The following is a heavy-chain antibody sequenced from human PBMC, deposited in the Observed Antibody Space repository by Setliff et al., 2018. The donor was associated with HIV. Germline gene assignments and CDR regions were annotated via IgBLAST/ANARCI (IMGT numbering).Heavy chain of an antibody. CDR2: ITPFNGNT. CDR3: ARRGDSYGLDPIYYYYYYMDV. Sequence: ASVKVSCKASGYTFTSYGISWVRQAPGQGLEWMGWITPFNGNTNYAQKLQGRVTMTTDTSTSTAYTELRSLRSDDTAVYYCARRGDSYGLDPIYYYYYYMDVWGKGTTVTVSS. J-gene: IGHJ6*03. V-gene: IGHV1-18*01. D-gene: IGHD5-18*01. CDR1: GYTFTSYG.